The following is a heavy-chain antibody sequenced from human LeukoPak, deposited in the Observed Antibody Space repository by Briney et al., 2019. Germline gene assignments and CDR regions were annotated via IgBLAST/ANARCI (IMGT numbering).Heavy chain of an antibody. Sequence: PSETLSLTCTVSRGSISSTTNYWGWIRQPPGKGLEWIGEINHSGSTNYNPSLKSRVTISVDTSKNQFSLKLSSVTAADTAVYYCARRGGYSYGYRYWGQGTLVTVSS. CDR3: ARRGGYSYGYRY. J-gene: IGHJ4*02. D-gene: IGHD5-18*01. V-gene: IGHV4-39*07. CDR1: RGSISSTTNY. CDR2: INHSGST.